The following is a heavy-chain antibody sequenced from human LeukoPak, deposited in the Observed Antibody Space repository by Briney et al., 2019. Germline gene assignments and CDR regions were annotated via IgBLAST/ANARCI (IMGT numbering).Heavy chain of an antibody. D-gene: IGHD3-22*01. CDR3: ARHYYDSSGYSYYYYYYYMDV. Sequence: SETLSLTCAVSGYSISSGYYWGWIRQPPGKGLEWIGSIYLSGSTYYNPSLKSRVTISVDTSKNQFSLKLSSVTAADTAVYYCARHYYDSSGYSYYYYYYYMDVWGKGATVTVSS. V-gene: IGHV4-38-2*01. J-gene: IGHJ6*03. CDR1: GYSISSGYY. CDR2: IYLSGST.